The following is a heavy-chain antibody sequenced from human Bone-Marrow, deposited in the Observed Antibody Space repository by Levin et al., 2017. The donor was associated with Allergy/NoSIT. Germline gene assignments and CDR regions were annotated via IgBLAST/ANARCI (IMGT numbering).Heavy chain of an antibody. V-gene: IGHV4-39*01. J-gene: IGHJ4*02. CDR1: GGSISSSSYY. D-gene: IGHD2-2*01. Sequence: SETLSLTCTVSGGSISSSSYYWGWIRQPPGKGLEWIGSIYYSGSTYYNPSLKSRVTISVDTSKNQFSQKLSSVTAADTAVYYCATDQLLHYYFDYWGQGTLVTVSS. CDR3: ATDQLLHYYFDY. CDR2: IYYSGST.